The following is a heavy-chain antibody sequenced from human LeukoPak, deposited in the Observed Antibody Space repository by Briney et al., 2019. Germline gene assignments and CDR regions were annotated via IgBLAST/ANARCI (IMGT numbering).Heavy chain of an antibody. D-gene: IGHD5-18*01. V-gene: IGHV3-21*01. Sequence: PGGSLRLSCAASGFTFSSYAMNWVRQAPGKGLEWVSSISSSSSYIYYADSVKGRFTISRDNAKNSLYLQMNSLRAEDTAVYYCAREREEKQLWLMDSYFDYWGQGTLVAVSS. CDR1: GFTFSSYA. CDR2: ISSSSSYI. J-gene: IGHJ4*02. CDR3: AREREEKQLWLMDSYFDY.